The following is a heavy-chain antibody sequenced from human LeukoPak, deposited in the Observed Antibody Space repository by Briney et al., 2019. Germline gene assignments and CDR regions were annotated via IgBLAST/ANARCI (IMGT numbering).Heavy chain of an antibody. CDR1: GYTFTSYD. D-gene: IGHD3-3*01. V-gene: IGHV1-8*01. Sequence: ASVKVSCKASGYTFTSYDINWVRQATGQGLEWMGWMNPNSGNTDYAQKFQGRVTMTRNTSISTAYMELSSLRSEDTAVYYCARGDPITIFGVVISYYYGMDVWGQGTTVTVSS. CDR2: MNPNSGNT. J-gene: IGHJ6*02. CDR3: ARGDPITIFGVVISYYYGMDV.